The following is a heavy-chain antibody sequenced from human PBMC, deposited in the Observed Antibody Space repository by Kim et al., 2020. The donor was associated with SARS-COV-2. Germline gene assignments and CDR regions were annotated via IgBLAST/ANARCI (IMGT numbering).Heavy chain of an antibody. J-gene: IGHJ6*02. CDR2: IIPIFGTA. Sequence: SVKVSCKASGGTFSSYAISWVRQAPGQGLEWMGGIIPIFGTANYAQKFQGRVTITADESTSTAYMELSSLRSEDTAVYYCARGGYCSSTSCYLYYYYGMDVWGQGTTVTVSS. V-gene: IGHV1-69*13. CDR3: ARGGYCSSTSCYLYYYYGMDV. D-gene: IGHD2-2*01. CDR1: GGTFSSYA.